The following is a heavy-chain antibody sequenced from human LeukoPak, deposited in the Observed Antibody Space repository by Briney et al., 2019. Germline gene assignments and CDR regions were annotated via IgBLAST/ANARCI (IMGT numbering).Heavy chain of an antibody. V-gene: IGHV3-7*01. CDR2: IKQDGSGK. CDR3: ARAGIAPDWFDP. D-gene: IGHD6-13*01. CDR1: GFTFSSYW. Sequence: PGGSLRLSCAASGFTFSSYWMSWVRQAPGKGLEWVANIKQDGSGKYYVDSVKGRFTISRDNAKNSLYLQMNSLRAENTAVYYCARAGIAPDWFDPWGQGTLVTVSS. J-gene: IGHJ5*02.